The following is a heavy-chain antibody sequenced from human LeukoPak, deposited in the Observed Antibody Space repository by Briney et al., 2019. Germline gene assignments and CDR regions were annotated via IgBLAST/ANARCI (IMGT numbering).Heavy chain of an antibody. J-gene: IGHJ6*03. CDR2: IYYSGST. V-gene: IGHV4-59*01. CDR1: GGSISSYY. CDR3: ARADCSSTSCYRSYYYYMDV. D-gene: IGHD2-2*02. Sequence: SETLSLTCTVSGGSISSYYWSWIRQPPGKGLEWIGYIYYSGSTNYNPSLKSRVNISVDTSKNQFSLKLSSVTAADTAVYYCARADCSSTSCYRSYYYYMDVWGKGTTVTVSS.